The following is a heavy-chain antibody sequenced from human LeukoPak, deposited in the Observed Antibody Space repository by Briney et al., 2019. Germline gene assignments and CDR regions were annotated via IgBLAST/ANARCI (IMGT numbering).Heavy chain of an antibody. J-gene: IGHJ5*02. Sequence: SVKVSCKASGGTFSSYAISWVRQAPGQGLEWMGGIIPIFGTANYAQKFQGRVTITTDESTSTAYMELSSLRSEDTAVYYCARGTVATTASNGFDPWGQGTLVTVSS. V-gene: IGHV1-69*05. CDR2: IIPIFGTA. D-gene: IGHD5-12*01. CDR3: ARGTVATTASNGFDP. CDR1: GGTFSSYA.